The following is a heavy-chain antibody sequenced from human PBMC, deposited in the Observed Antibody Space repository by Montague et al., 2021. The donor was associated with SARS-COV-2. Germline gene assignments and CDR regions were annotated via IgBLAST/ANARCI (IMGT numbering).Heavy chain of an antibody. V-gene: IGHV4-4*02. D-gene: IGHD2-15*01. CDR3: AREGLVVRGWFDP. Sequence: SETLSLTCAVSGGSISSSNWWSWVRRPPGKGLEWIGEIYHSGSTNYNPSLKSRVTISVDKSKNQFSLKLSSVTAAGTAVYYCAREGLVVRGWFDPWGQGTLVTVSS. CDR1: GGSISSSNW. CDR2: IYHSGST. J-gene: IGHJ5*02.